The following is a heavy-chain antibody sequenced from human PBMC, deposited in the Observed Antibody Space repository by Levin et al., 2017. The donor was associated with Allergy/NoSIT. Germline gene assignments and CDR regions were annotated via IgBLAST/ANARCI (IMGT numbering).Heavy chain of an antibody. V-gene: IGHV4-59*01. Sequence: SETLSLTCTVSGGSISLYYWSWVRQPPGKGLEWIGYIHYSGSTNYNPSLKSRVTMSIDTSNNQFSLKLSSVTAADTAVYYCARGLYSSNWYFEDWGQGILVTVSS. CDR3: ARGLYSSNWYFED. CDR2: IHYSGST. J-gene: IGHJ4*02. CDR1: GGSISLYY. D-gene: IGHD6-13*01.